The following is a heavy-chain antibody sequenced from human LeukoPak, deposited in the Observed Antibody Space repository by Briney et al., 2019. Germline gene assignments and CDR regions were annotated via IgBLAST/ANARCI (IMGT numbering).Heavy chain of an antibody. V-gene: IGHV1-2*04. J-gene: IGHJ4*02. D-gene: IGHD3-10*01. CDR3: ARGLLWFGELSPPGY. Sequence: ASVKVSCKASGYTFTGYYMHWVRQAPGQGLEWMGWINPNSGGTNYAQKFQGWVTMTRDTSISTAYMELSRLRSDDTAVYYCARGLLWFGELSPPGYWGQGTLVTVSS. CDR1: GYTFTGYY. CDR2: INPNSGGT.